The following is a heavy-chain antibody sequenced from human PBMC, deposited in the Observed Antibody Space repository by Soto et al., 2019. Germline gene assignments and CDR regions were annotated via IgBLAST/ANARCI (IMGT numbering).Heavy chain of an antibody. V-gene: IGHV3-23*01. Sequence: EVQLLESGGGLVQPGGSLRLSCIASGFTFSNYAMSWVRPAPGKVLEWVSAIRGSAPTTYYADSVTGRFTISRDNSKNTLYLQMNSLRVEDTAIYYFAKDIREVTPGIYVWGQGTTVTVSS. D-gene: IGHD2-21*02. CDR2: IRGSAPTT. J-gene: IGHJ6*02. CDR3: AKDIREVTPGIYV. CDR1: GFTFSNYA.